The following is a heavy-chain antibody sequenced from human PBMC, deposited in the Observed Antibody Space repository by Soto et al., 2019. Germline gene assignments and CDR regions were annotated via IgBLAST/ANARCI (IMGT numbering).Heavy chain of an antibody. CDR1: GYTFTTYD. V-gene: IGHV1-8*01. J-gene: IGHJ4*02. CDR3: ARGREGVPRAINY. CDR2: MNPNSGNR. Sequence: QVQLVQSGAEVKKPGASVKVSCKASGYTFTTYDIYWVRQATGQGLEWMGWMNPNSGNRVYAQKFQGRATMTIDTSISTAYIELSSLKSEDTAVYYCARGREGVPRAINYWGQGTLVTVSS. D-gene: IGHD1-26*01.